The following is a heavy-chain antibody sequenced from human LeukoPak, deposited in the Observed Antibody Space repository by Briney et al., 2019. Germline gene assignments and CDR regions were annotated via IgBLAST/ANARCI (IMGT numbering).Heavy chain of an antibody. CDR2: ISSSSSYI. CDR3: ARDGVVGATSGPQGY. J-gene: IGHJ4*02. CDR1: GFTFSSYS. D-gene: IGHD1-26*01. V-gene: IGHV3-21*01. Sequence: SGGSLRLSCAASGFTFSSYSMNWVRQAPGKGLEWVSSISSSSSYIYYADSVKGRFTISRDNAKNSLYLQMNSLRAEDTAVYYCARDGVVGATSGPQGYWGQGTLVTVSS.